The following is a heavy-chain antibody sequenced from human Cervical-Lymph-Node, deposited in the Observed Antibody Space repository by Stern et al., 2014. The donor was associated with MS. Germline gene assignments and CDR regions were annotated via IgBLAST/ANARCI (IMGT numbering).Heavy chain of an antibody. Sequence: QVQLQQWGAGLLKPSETLSLTCAVFGGSFSDYYWSWIRQSPAKGLEWIGEINHGESTTYNPSLKGRVTISVDMSKNQFSLTLSSVTAADTAVYFCARGVDDFLTIFDYWGQGSLVTVSS. CDR3: ARGVDDFLTIFDY. CDR1: GGSFSDYY. D-gene: IGHD3-9*01. J-gene: IGHJ4*02. CDR2: INHGEST. V-gene: IGHV4-34*01.